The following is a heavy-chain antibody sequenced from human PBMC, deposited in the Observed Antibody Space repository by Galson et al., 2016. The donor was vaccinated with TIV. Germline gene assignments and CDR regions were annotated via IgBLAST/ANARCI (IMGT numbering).Heavy chain of an antibody. D-gene: IGHD4/OR15-4a*01. Sequence: SLRLSCAASGFTFNNYAMNWVRQAPGKGLEWVYGISGSGGITYFADSVKGRFSIPRDNSKDTMYLQLNSLRAEATAVYYCAKRKTYGGDAFDDWGQGTMVTVSS. CDR1: GFTFNNYA. V-gene: IGHV3-23*01. CDR3: AKRKTYGGDAFDD. J-gene: IGHJ3*01. CDR2: ISGSGGIT.